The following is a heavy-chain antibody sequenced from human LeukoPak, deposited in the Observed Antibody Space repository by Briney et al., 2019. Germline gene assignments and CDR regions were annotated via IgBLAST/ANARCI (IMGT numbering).Heavy chain of an antibody. CDR2: INPSGGST. J-gene: IGHJ4*02. D-gene: IGHD6-13*01. Sequence: ASVKVSCKASGYTFTSYYMHWVRQAPGQGLEWMGIINPSGGSTTYAQKFQSRVTMTRDTSTSTVYMELSSLRSEDTAVYYCARDMRVLGSSWYETGHWGQGTLVTVSS. CDR1: GYTFTSYY. V-gene: IGHV1-46*01. CDR3: ARDMRVLGSSWYETGH.